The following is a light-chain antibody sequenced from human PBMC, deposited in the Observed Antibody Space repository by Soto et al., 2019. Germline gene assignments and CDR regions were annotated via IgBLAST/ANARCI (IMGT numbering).Light chain of an antibody. CDR2: AAS. J-gene: IGKJ1*01. Sequence: DIPMTQSPSSLSASVGDRVTITCRASQSISSYLNWYQQKPGKAPKLLIYAASSLQSGVPSRFSGSRSGTASTLPITSLHPHDFPTYYYHQPYSTPSTLGQGTKVDI. CDR3: HQPYSTPST. V-gene: IGKV1-39*01. CDR1: QSISSY.